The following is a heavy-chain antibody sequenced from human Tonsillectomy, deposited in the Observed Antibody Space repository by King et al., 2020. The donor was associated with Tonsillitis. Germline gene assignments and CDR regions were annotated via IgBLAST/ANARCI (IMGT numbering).Heavy chain of an antibody. CDR2: IRSKAKSYAT. V-gene: IGHV3-73*02. CDR1: GFTFSGSA. CDR3: TRSDQLAAFYY. Sequence: VQLVESGGGLVQPGGSLKVSCAASGFTFSGSAMHWVRQASGKGLEWVGRIRSKAKSYATAYAASVKGRFTISRDDSKNTAYLQMNSLKTEDTAIYYCTRSDQLAAFYYWGQGTLVTVSS. J-gene: IGHJ4*02. D-gene: IGHD2-2*01.